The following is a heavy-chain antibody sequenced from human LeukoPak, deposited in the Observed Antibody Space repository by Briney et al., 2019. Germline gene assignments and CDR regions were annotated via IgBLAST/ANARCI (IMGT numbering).Heavy chain of an antibody. V-gene: IGHV1-2*02. CDR1: GYTFTGYY. Sequence: ASVKVSCKASGYTFTGYYMHWVRQAPGQGLEWMGWIYSNSGGTNYAQKFQGRVTMTRDTSISTAYMELSRLRSDDTAVYYCARGRREQHLVRVRYWFDPWGQGTLVTVSS. J-gene: IGHJ5*02. D-gene: IGHD6-13*01. CDR2: IYSNSGGT. CDR3: ARGRREQHLVRVRYWFDP.